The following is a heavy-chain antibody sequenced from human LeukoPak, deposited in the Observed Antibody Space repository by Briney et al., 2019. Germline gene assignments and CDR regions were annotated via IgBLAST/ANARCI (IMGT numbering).Heavy chain of an antibody. J-gene: IGHJ5*02. V-gene: IGHV4-31*03. Sequence: PSQTLSLTCTVSGGSISSGGYYWSWIRQHPGKGLEWIGYIYYSGSTYYNPSPKSRVTISVDTSKNQFSLKLSSVTAADTAVYYCASLPMVRGVIWQNWFDPWGQGTLVTVSS. CDR3: ASLPMVRGVIWQNWFDP. CDR1: GGSISSGGYY. D-gene: IGHD3-10*01. CDR2: IYYSGST.